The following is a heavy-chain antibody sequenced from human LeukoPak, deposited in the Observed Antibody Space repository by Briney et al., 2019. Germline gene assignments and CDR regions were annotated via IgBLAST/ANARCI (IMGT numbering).Heavy chain of an antibody. J-gene: IGHJ4*02. D-gene: IGHD3-22*01. CDR3: ARGGPTYYYDSSGQGVFDY. CDR1: GGSISSGGYY. V-gene: IGHV4-31*03. Sequence: SETLSLTCTVSGGSISSGGYYWSWIRQHPGKGLEWIGYIYYSGSTYYNPSLKSRVTISVDTSKNQFSLKLSSMTAADTAVYYCARGGPTYYYDSSGQGVFDYWGQGTLVTVSS. CDR2: IYYSGST.